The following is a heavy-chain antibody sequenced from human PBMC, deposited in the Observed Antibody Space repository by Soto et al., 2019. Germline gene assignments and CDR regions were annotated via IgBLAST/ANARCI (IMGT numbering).Heavy chain of an antibody. CDR1: GGSISSGGYY. D-gene: IGHD2-15*01. CDR2: IYYSGST. V-gene: IGHV4-31*03. J-gene: IGHJ6*01. CDR3: ARVSTLCRGGSCYFPRYYYYGMDV. Sequence: SETLSLTCTVSGGSISSGGYYWSWIRQHPGKGTEWIGYIYYSGSTYYSPSLKSRVTISVDTSKNQFSLKLSSVTAADTAVYYCARVSTLCRGGSCYFPRYYYYGMDVWGQRPTVTVSS.